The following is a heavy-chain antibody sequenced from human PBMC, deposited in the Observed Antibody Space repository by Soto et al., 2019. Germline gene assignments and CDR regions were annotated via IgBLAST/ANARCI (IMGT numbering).Heavy chain of an antibody. CDR1: GFIFSDYA. V-gene: IGHV3-30*09. CDR3: AKARHSTSWYGLEADF. J-gene: IGHJ4*02. CDR2: ISYGGDNK. D-gene: IGHD6-13*01. Sequence: QVQLVESGRGVVQPGRSLRLSCAASGFIFSDYAMHWVRQAPGKGLEWVAVISYGGDNKYYADSVRGRFAISRDNLKNTLDLQMNSLNPEDTAVYHCAKARHSTSWYGLEADFWGQGTLVTVSS.